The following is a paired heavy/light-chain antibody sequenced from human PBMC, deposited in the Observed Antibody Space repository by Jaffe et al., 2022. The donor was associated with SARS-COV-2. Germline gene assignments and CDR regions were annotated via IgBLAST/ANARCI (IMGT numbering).Heavy chain of an antibody. V-gene: IGHV4-59*01. CDR3: ARAPARDYDYVWGSYRLYFDY. Sequence: QVQLQESGPGLVKPSETLSLTCTVSGGSISSYYWSWIRQPPGKGLEWIGYIYYSGSTNYNPSLKSRVTISVDTSKNQFSLKLSSVTAADTAVYYCARAPARDYDYVWGSYRLYFDYWGQGTLVTVSS. CDR2: IYYSGST. J-gene: IGHJ4*02. CDR1: GGSISSYY. D-gene: IGHD3-16*02.
Light chain of an antibody. V-gene: IGKV3-11*01. CDR2: DAS. Sequence: EIVLTQSPATLSLSPGERATLSCRASQSVSSYLAWYQQKPGQAPRLLIYDASNRATGIPARFSGSGSGTDFTLTISSLEPEDFAVYYCQQRSNWPETFGQGTKVEIK. CDR1: QSVSSY. CDR3: QQRSNWPET. J-gene: IGKJ1*01.